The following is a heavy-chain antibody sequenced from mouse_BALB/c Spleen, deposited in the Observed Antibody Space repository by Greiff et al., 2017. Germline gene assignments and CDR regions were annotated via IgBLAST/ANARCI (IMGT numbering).Heavy chain of an antibody. J-gene: IGHJ1*01. CDR3: ARSSEYFDV. Sequence: EVQGVESGPGLVKPSQSLSLTCTVTGYSITSDYAWNWIRQFPGNKLEWMGYISYSGSTSYNPSLKSRISITRDTSKNQFFLQLNSVTTEDTATYYCARSSEYFDVWGAGTTVTVSS. CDR1: GYSITSDYA. D-gene: IGHD3-1*01. V-gene: IGHV3-2*02. CDR2: ISYSGST.